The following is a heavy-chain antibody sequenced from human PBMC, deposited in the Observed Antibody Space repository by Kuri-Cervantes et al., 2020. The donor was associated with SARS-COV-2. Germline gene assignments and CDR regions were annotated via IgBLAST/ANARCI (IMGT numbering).Heavy chain of an antibody. J-gene: IGHJ3*02. CDR2: IYYSGST. CDR1: GGSISSHY. Sequence: SETLSLTCTVSGGSISSHYWSWIRQPPGKGLEWIGYIYYSGSTNYNPSLKSRVTISVDTPKNQFSLKLSSVTAADTAVYYCARDIIVVMSDAGEPSGDAFDIWGQGTMVTVSS. V-gene: IGHV4-59*11. D-gene: IGHD2-15*01. CDR3: ARDIIVVMSDAGEPSGDAFDI.